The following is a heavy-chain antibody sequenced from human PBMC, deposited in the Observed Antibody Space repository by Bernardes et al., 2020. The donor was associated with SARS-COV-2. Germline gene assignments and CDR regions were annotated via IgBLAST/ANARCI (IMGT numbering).Heavy chain of an antibody. D-gene: IGHD3-22*01. CDR2: INGDGSST. CDR1: GFTFSDHW. Sequence: GGSLRLSCAASGFTFSDHWMNWVRQLPGKGLEWVSRINGDGSSTTYADSEKGRFSISRDNAKSTLFLQMNSLRVDDTAVYYCSRGPLEYYFDSGSYGAWGQGILVTVSS. J-gene: IGHJ5*02. V-gene: IGHV3-74*03. CDR3: SRGPLEYYFDSGSYGA.